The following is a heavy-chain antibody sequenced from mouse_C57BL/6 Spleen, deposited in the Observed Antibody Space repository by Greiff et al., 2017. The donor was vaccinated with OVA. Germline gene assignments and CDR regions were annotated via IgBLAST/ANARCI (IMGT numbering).Heavy chain of an antibody. D-gene: IGHD4-1*01. V-gene: IGHV1-54*01. J-gene: IGHJ1*03. CDR1: GYAFTNYL. Sequence: VQLVESGAELVRPGTSVKVSCKASGYAFTNYLIEWVKQRPGQGLEWIGVINPGSGGTNYNEKFTGKATLTADKSSSLAYMQLSSLTSENSAVYVSARYSRGDEELAWYFDVWGKGTTVTVSS. CDR2: INPGSGGT. CDR3: ARYSRGDEELAWYFDV.